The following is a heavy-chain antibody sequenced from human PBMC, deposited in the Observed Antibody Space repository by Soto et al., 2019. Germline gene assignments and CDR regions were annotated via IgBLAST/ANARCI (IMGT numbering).Heavy chain of an antibody. CDR2: IFSNDDK. Sequence: QVTLKEAGPVLVKPTETLTLTCTVSGFSLNTDGMGVSWIRQPPGKALEWLAQIFSNDDKSYSPSMENRRSITTGSSGSQVVLSVTNMDPVDKASYYCARIRGYDSLVPVDYWGQGILVTVSS. CDR3: ARIRGYDSLVPVDY. CDR1: GFSLNTDGMG. D-gene: IGHD5-12*01. J-gene: IGHJ4*02. V-gene: IGHV2-26*01.